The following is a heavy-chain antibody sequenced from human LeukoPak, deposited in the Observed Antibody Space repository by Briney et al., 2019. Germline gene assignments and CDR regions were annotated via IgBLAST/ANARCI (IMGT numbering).Heavy chain of an antibody. V-gene: IGHV4-59*01. CDR3: ARGPHYYDSSGYSY. D-gene: IGHD3-22*01. Sequence: SETVSLTCAVYGGSFSCYYWSWIRQPPGEGLEWIGYIYYSGSTNYNPSLKSRVTISVDTSKNQFSLKLSSVTAADTAVYYCARGPHYYDSSGYSYWGQGTLATVSS. J-gene: IGHJ4*02. CDR1: GGSFSCYY. CDR2: IYYSGST.